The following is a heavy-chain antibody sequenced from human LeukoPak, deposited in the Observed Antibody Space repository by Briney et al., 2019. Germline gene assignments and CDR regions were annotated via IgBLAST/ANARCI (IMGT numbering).Heavy chain of an antibody. D-gene: IGHD1-26*01. Sequence: GGSLRLSCAPSGFSVSSKYMSWVRHAPGKGLEWVSVIYGADGTYYADSVKGRFSISRDKSKKTLYLQMNNLRPEDTAVYYCARDGLLGATNPFNNWGQGTLVTVSS. CDR2: IYGADGT. V-gene: IGHV3-66*01. CDR3: ARDGLLGATNPFNN. CDR1: GFSVSSKY. J-gene: IGHJ4*02.